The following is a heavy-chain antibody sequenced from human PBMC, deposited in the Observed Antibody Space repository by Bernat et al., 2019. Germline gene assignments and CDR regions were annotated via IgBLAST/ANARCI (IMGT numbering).Heavy chain of an antibody. J-gene: IGHJ1*01. CDR3: AREIGSGLKYFQH. Sequence: QVQLVESGGGVVQPGRSLRLSCAASGFTFSSYAMHWVRQAPGKGLEWVAVISYDGSNKYYADSVKGRFTISRDNSKNTLYLQMNSLRAEDTAVYYCAREIGSGLKYFQHWGQGTLVTVSS. CDR1: GFTFSSYA. D-gene: IGHD5-12*01. V-gene: IGHV3-30-3*01. CDR2: ISYDGSNK.